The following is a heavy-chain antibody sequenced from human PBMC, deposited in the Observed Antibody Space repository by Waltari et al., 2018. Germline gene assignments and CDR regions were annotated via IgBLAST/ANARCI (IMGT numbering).Heavy chain of an antibody. V-gene: IGHV4-4*02. CDR2: VHGSGKA. J-gene: IGHJ4*02. D-gene: IGHD2-15*01. CDR3: ARDRGRGLYLDS. CDR1: GDSVRSTYW. Sequence: QLELRESGPGLVKPSGTLSLTCAVSGDSVRSTYWWSWVRQPPGKGLEWIGQVHGSGKANYNPAFASRVTGSLATSANHFFLELTSATAADTAVYYCARDRGRGLYLDSWGQGALVTVSP.